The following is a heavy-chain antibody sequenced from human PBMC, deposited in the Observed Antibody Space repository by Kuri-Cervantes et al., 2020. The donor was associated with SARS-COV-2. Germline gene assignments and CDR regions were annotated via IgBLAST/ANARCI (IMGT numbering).Heavy chain of an antibody. D-gene: IGHD4-17*01. Sequence: ETRSLTCTVPGGSISSYYWSWLRQPPGKGLEWVSSVSGGGDNTYYADSVKGRFSISRDNSKNTLYLQMNSLSAEDTSVYYCAKLQAAYGDYVYWGRGTLVTVSS. J-gene: IGHJ4*02. CDR3: AKLQAAYGDYVY. CDR2: VSGGGDNT. V-gene: IGHV3-23*01. CDR1: GGSISSYY.